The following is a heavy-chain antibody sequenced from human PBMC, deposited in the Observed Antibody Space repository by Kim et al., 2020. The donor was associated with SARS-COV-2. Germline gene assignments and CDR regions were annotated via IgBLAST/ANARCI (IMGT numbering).Heavy chain of an antibody. CDR3: SREVITTTVTTPPFYYGRDV. V-gene: IGHV4-31*03. J-gene: IGHJ6*02. D-gene: IGHD4-17*01. Sequence: TLSLTCTVSGGSISSGGYYWSWIRQHPGKGLEWIGYIYYSGSTYYNPSLKSRVTISVDTSKNKFSLKLSAVTAADTAVYYCSREVITTTVTTPPFYYGRDVWGQGTTVTGSS. CDR1: GGSISSGGYY. CDR2: IYYSGST.